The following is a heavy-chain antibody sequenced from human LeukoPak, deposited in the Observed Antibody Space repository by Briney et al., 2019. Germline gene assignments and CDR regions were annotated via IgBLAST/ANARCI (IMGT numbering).Heavy chain of an antibody. J-gene: IGHJ5*02. CDR1: GGSISSYY. Sequence: SETLSLTCTVSGGSISSYYWSWIRQPPGKGLEWIGYIYYSGSTNYNPSLKSRVTISVGTSKNQFSLKLSSVTAADTAVYYCARDLRAASNWFDPWGQGTLVTVSS. CDR2: IYYSGST. V-gene: IGHV4-59*01. CDR3: ARDLRAASNWFDP. D-gene: IGHD3-3*01.